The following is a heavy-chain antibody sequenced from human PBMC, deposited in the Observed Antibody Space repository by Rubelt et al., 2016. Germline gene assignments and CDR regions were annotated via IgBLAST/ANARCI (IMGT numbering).Heavy chain of an antibody. CDR3: ARDSSNLAARLPNFDY. CDR2: INTSGGST. V-gene: IGHV1-46*01. CDR1: GYIFTSYS. Sequence: GYIFTSYSMHWVRQTHGQGLEWLGIINTSGGSTTYAQKFQGRVSMTRDTSTSTVYMELSSLRYEDTALYYCARDSSNLAARLPNFDYWGQGTLVSVSS. J-gene: IGHJ4*02. D-gene: IGHD6-6*01.